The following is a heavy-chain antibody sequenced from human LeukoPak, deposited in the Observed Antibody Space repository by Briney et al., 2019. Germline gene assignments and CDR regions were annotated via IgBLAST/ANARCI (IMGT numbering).Heavy chain of an antibody. V-gene: IGHV1-46*01. CDR2: INPSGGST. J-gene: IGHJ4*02. Sequence: ASVKVSCKASGYTFTSYYMHWVRQAPGQGLEWMGIINPSGGSTSYAQKFQGRVTMTRDTSTSTVYMELSSLRSEDTAVYYCARDPPDLGSQTEKRFDYWGQGTLVTVSS. CDR1: GYTFTSYY. CDR3: ARDPPDLGSQTEKRFDY. D-gene: IGHD3-10*01.